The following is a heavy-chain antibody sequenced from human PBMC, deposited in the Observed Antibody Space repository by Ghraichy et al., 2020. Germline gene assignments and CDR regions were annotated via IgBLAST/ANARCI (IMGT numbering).Heavy chain of an antibody. D-gene: IGHD3-10*01. Sequence: GGSLTLSCEASGFTFKYYAMTWVRQAPGKGLEWVSTINGRGFDTHYADSVKGRFTISRDNSKNSLYLQLNSLRADDTALYFCAKEGLWFGGNWFDPWGQGTLVIVSS. CDR2: INGRGFDT. V-gene: IGHV3-23*01. CDR1: GFTFKYYA. CDR3: AKEGLWFGGNWFDP. J-gene: IGHJ5*02.